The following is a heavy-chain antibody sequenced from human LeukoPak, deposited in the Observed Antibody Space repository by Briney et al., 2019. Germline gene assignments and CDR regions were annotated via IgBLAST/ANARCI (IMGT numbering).Heavy chain of an antibody. D-gene: IGHD6-13*01. J-gene: IGHJ4*02. V-gene: IGHV3-7*01. CDR3: ATDAVGDSWSDY. CDR1: GFSFSSYW. CDR2: IKQDGSQT. Sequence: AGGSLRLSCLASGFSFSSYWMNWVRQAQGKGPEWLANIKQDGSQTYYVDSVKGRFTISRDNAKNSLYLQMNCLRAGDTAVYYCATDAVGDSWSDYWGQGTLVTVSS.